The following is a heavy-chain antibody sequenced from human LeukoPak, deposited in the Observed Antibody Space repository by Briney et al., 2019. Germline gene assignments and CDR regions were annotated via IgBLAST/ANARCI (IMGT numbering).Heavy chain of an antibody. CDR2: IYTSGRT. V-gene: IGHV4-4*07. CDR1: GGSISSYY. Sequence: PSETLSLTCTVSGGSISSYYWSWIRQPAGKGLEWIGRIYTSGRTNYNPSLKSRVTISVDTSKNQFSLKLSSVTAADTAVYYCARGGGHYYDTSGAIRSAFDIWGQGTMVTVSS. J-gene: IGHJ3*02. CDR3: ARGGGHYYDTSGAIRSAFDI. D-gene: IGHD3-22*01.